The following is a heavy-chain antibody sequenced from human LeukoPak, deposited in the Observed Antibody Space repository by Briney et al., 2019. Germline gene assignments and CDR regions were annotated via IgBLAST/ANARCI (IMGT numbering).Heavy chain of an antibody. CDR3: AKDDTLLSFPPLDAFDI. Sequence: GGSLRLSCAASGFTFSSYAMSWVRQAPGKGLEWVSAVSGSGGSTYYADSVKGRFTISRDNSKNTQYPQMKSLRAEDTAVYYCAKDDTLLSFPPLDAFDIWGQGTMVTVSS. J-gene: IGHJ3*02. D-gene: IGHD2-15*01. CDR2: VSGSGGST. V-gene: IGHV3-23*01. CDR1: GFTFSSYA.